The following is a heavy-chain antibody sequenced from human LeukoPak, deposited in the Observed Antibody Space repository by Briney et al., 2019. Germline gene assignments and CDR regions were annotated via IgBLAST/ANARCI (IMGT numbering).Heavy chain of an antibody. V-gene: IGHV4-59*01. Sequence: KPSETLSLTCTVSGGSISSYYWSWLRQPPGKGLEWIGYIYYSGSTNYNPSLKSRVTISVDTSKNQFSLKLSSVTAADTAVYYCARDHIFSRTAFDYWGQGTLVTVSS. D-gene: IGHD3-9*01. J-gene: IGHJ4*02. CDR2: IYYSGST. CDR1: GGSISSYY. CDR3: ARDHIFSRTAFDY.